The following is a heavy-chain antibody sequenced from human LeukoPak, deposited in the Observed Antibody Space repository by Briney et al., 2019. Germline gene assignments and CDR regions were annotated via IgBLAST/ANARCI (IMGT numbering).Heavy chain of an antibody. CDR2: INHSGST. V-gene: IGHV4-34*01. D-gene: IGHD2-15*01. CDR3: ARGIAHGGFDI. Sequence: PSETLSLTCAVSGGSFSGYYWSWIRQPPGKGLEWIGEINHSGSTNYNPSLKSRVTISVDRSKNQFSLKLSSVTAADTAVYYCARGIAHGGFDIWGQGTMVTVSS. J-gene: IGHJ3*02. CDR1: GGSFSGYY.